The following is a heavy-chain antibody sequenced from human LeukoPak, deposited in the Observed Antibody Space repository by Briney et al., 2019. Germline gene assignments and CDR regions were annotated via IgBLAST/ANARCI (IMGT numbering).Heavy chain of an antibody. Sequence: GGSLRLSCAASGFPFSSYAMSWVRQAPGKGLECVSDISSSGGSTYYADSVKGRFTISRDNSKNTLYLQMNSLRAEDTAVYYCAKFRPSIVGATMGYFDYWGQGTLVTVSS. CDR2: ISSSGGST. V-gene: IGHV3-23*01. D-gene: IGHD1-26*01. CDR3: AKFRPSIVGATMGYFDY. CDR1: GFPFSSYA. J-gene: IGHJ4*02.